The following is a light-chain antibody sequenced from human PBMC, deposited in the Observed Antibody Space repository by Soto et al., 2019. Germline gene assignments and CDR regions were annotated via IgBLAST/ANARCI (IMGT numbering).Light chain of an antibody. J-gene: IGKJ4*01. Sequence: DIQMTQSPSTLSASVGDRVTITCRASQTTSGWLAWYQQKPGKAPKLLIYKASILESGVPSRFICSSSGTEFTLTISTLQPDDFATYYCQQCDTYPLTFGGGTKVE. CDR3: QQCDTYPLT. CDR2: KAS. V-gene: IGKV1-5*03. CDR1: QTTSGW.